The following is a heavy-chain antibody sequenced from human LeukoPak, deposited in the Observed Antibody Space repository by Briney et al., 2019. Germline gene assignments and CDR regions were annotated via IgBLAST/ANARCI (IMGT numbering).Heavy chain of an antibody. CDR3: ATGTNGRHYDY. CDR1: GLTFSTSG. Sequence: GGSLRLSCTASGLTFSTSGFNWVRQAPGKGLEWVASIGPTGSDRYHADSIKGRFTISRDNANNFLYLQMNSLRAEDTAVYYCATGTNGRHYDYWGQGTLLTVSS. V-gene: IGHV3-21*06. CDR2: IGPTGSDR. J-gene: IGHJ4*02. D-gene: IGHD1-14*01.